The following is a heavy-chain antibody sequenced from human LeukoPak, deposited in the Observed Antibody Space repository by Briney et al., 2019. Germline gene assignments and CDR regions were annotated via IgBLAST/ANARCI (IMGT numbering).Heavy chain of an antibody. Sequence: GGSLRLSCAASGFTFSNAWMSWVRQAPGKGLEWVCRIKSKTDGGTTDYAAPVKGRFTISRDDSKNTLYLQMNSLKTEDTAVYYCTTEYYDILTAGGFDYWGQGTLVTVSS. CDR1: GFTFSNAW. CDR3: TTEYYDILTAGGFDY. J-gene: IGHJ4*02. V-gene: IGHV3-15*01. CDR2: IKSKTDGGTT. D-gene: IGHD3-9*01.